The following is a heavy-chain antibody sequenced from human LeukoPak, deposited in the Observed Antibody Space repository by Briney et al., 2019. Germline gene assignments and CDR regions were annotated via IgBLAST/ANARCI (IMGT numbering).Heavy chain of an antibody. CDR2: NYTSGST. CDR3: AREGQQLVPPFDY. Sequence: KSSETLSLTCTVSGSISSGSYYWSWIRQPAGKGLEWIGRNYTSGSTNYNPSLESRVTISVDTSKNQFSLKLTSLTAADTAVYYCAREGQQLVPPFDYWGQGNLVTVSS. D-gene: IGHD6-6*01. V-gene: IGHV4-61*02. CDR1: GSISSGSYY. J-gene: IGHJ4*02.